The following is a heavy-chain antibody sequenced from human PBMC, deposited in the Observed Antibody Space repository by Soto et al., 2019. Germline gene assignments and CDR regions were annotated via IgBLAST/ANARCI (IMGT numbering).Heavy chain of an antibody. Sequence: QVQLVESGGGVVQPGRSLRLSCAASGFTFSDYGMHWVRQAPGKGLEWVAVIWYDGSNKYYADSVKGRFTISRDNFKTTLYLQMNSLSAEDTAVYYCARDRAAGTTSLFDPWGQGTRVTVSS. CDR2: IWYDGSNK. V-gene: IGHV3-33*01. CDR1: GFTFSDYG. D-gene: IGHD1-7*01. J-gene: IGHJ5*02. CDR3: ARDRAAGTTSLFDP.